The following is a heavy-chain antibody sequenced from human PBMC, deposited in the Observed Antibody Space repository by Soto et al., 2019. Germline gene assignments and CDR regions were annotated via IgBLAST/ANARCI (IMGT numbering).Heavy chain of an antibody. Sequence: GGSLRLSCAASGFTFSSYTMNWVRQAPGKGLEWVSSISSSSTYIYYADSVKGRFTISRDNAKNSLYLQMNSLRAEDTAVYYCARDLTSPFDYWGQGTLVTVSS. CDR2: ISSSSTYI. V-gene: IGHV3-21*06. J-gene: IGHJ4*02. CDR1: GFTFSSYT. D-gene: IGHD2-21*02. CDR3: ARDLTSPFDY.